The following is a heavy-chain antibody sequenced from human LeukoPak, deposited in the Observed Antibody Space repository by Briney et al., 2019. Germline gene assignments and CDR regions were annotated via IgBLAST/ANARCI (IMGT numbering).Heavy chain of an antibody. D-gene: IGHD2-8*02. Sequence: PSETLSLTCSVSGDFVTSYYWSWIRQPPGKGLEWIGYVSYDGTTNYTPSLRSRVIMAVDTAKNHISLRLTSLSAADTAVYYCARLDCTGDGCYNHWGQGILVTVSS. CDR1: GDFVTSYY. CDR3: ARLDCTGDGCYNH. J-gene: IGHJ4*02. V-gene: IGHV4-59*08. CDR2: VSYDGTT.